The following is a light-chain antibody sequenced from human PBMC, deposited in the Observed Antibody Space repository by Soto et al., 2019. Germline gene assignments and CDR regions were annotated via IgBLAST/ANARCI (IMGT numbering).Light chain of an antibody. CDR3: QQYNSYWWT. J-gene: IGKJ1*01. CDR1: QYISTY. V-gene: IGKV1-5*01. CDR2: DASRAYDAS. Sequence: QYISTYLAWYQQKPGQAPQLLIYDASRAYDASTLESRVPSRFSGSGSGTEFTLTISGLRPDDFATYYCQQYNSYWWTFGQGTKVDIK.